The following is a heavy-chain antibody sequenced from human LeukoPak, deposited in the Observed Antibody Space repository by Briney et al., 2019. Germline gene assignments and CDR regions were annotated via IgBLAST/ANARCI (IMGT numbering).Heavy chain of an antibody. CDR2: ISGSGAST. CDR3: AKDVGKWESLHFFDY. V-gene: IGHV3-23*01. D-gene: IGHD1-26*01. Sequence: GGSLRLSCLTSGFTLSTNAMSWVRQAPGKGLEWISGISGSGASTYYADSVKGRYTISRDDSRNTLYLQMNSLRGDDTAVYYCAKDVGKWESLHFFDYWGQGTLVTVSS. J-gene: IGHJ4*02. CDR1: GFTLSTNA.